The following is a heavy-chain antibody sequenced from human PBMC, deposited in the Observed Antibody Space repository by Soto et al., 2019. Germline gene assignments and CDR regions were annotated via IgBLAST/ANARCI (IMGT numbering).Heavy chain of an antibody. Sequence: GASVKVSCKASGYTFTGYYMHWVRQAPGQGLEWMGWINPNSGGTNYEQKFQGWVTMTRDTSISTAYMELSRLRSDDTAVYYCARDLVPAAEYYDFWSGYYPYYYYGMDVWGQGTTVTVSS. CDR3: ARDLVPAAEYYDFWSGYYPYYYYGMDV. J-gene: IGHJ6*02. V-gene: IGHV1-2*04. CDR1: GYTFTGYY. CDR2: INPNSGGT. D-gene: IGHD3-3*01.